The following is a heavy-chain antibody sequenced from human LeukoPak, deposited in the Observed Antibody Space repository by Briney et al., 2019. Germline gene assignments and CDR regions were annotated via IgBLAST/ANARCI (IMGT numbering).Heavy chain of an antibody. Sequence: SETLSLTCTVSGGSISSYDWSWIRQPPGKGLEWIGTIYHSGTAYYNPSLKSRVTISVDTSKDQFSLKLRSVTAADTAVYYCARLVDTAMIDYWGRGTLVTVSS. V-gene: IGHV4-59*04. D-gene: IGHD5-18*01. CDR1: GGSISSYD. CDR3: ARLVDTAMIDY. J-gene: IGHJ4*02. CDR2: IYHSGTA.